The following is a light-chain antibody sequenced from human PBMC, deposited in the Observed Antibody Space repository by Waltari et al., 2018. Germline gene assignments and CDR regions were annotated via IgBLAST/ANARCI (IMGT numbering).Light chain of an antibody. CDR2: TDN. J-gene: IGLJ3*02. V-gene: IGLV1-44*01. CDR1: SSNIGTNT. Sequence: QSVLTQPPSASGTPGQGVTISCSGSSSNIGTNTVSWYQQFPGTAPQLPIHTDNQRPSGVPDRFSGSKSGTSASLAISGLQSEDEAHYFCAAWDDSLNTRLFSGGTKVTVL. CDR3: AAWDDSLNTRL.